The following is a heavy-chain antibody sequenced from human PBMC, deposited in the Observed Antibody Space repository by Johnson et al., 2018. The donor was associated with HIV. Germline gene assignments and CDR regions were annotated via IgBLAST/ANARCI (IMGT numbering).Heavy chain of an antibody. CDR2: ISYDGSNK. CDR1: GFTFTFYA. V-gene: IGHV3-30-3*01. Sequence: VQLVESGGGVVQPGRSLRLSCAASGFTFTFYAMHWVRQAPGKGLEWVAVISYDGSNKYYADSVKGRFTISRDNSKNTLYLQMNSLRAEDTAVYYCAREGNYYDSSGYYAEPDDAFDIWGQGTMVTVSS. D-gene: IGHD3-22*01. CDR3: AREGNYYDSSGYYAEPDDAFDI. J-gene: IGHJ3*02.